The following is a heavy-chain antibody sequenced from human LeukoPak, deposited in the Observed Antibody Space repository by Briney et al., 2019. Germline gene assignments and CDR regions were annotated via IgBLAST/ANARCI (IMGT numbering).Heavy chain of an antibody. CDR3: AKDGAAAPGFYYGMDV. V-gene: IGHV3-9*01. CDR2: ISWASGSI. CDR1: GFTFDDYA. J-gene: IGHJ6*02. D-gene: IGHD2-2*01. Sequence: GRSLRLSCAASGFTFDDYAMHWVRQAPGKGLEWVSGISWASGSIGYAVSVKGRFTISRDNAKNSLYLQMNSLRAEDTALYYCAKDGAAAPGFYYGMDVWGQGTTVTVSS.